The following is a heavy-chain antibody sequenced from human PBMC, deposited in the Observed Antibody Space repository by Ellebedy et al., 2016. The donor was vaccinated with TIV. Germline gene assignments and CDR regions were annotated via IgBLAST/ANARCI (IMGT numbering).Heavy chain of an antibody. V-gene: IGHV3-53*01. CDR1: GLTVSSNY. CDR2: IYSGGST. CDR3: ARDLGGVRTL. Sequence: GESLKISCAASGLTVSSNYMSWVRQAPGRGLEWVSVIYSGGSTYYADSVKGRFTISRDTSKNTLYLQMNSLRAEDTAVYYCARDLGGVRTLWGQGTLVTVSS. J-gene: IGHJ4*02. D-gene: IGHD3-16*01.